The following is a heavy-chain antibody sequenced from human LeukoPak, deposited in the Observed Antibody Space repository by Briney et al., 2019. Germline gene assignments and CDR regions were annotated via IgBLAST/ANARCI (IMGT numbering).Heavy chain of an antibody. J-gene: IGHJ3*02. CDR2: IIPIFGTA. V-gene: IGHV1-69*05. CDR3: ARAYYYGSGERIDAFDI. CDR1: GGTFSSYA. D-gene: IGHD3-10*01. Sequence: SVKVSCKASGGTFSSYAISWVRQAPGQGLEWMGGIIPIFGTANYAQKFQGRVTITTDESTSTAYMGLSSLRSEDTAVYYCARAYYYGSGERIDAFDIWGQGTMVTVSS.